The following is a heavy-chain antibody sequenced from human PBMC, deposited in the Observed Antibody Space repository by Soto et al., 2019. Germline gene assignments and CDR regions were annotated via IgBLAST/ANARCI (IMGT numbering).Heavy chain of an antibody. CDR1: GGSFSSGAYH. Sequence: QVQLQESGPGLVKPSQTLSLTCTVSGGSFSSGAYHWSWVRQHPGPGLEWIASISYRGITYSNPSLKIRLSMSVDTSKNQFSLNLTSVTAADTAVYHCARMSATGTRWFDPWGQGTLVTVSS. CDR3: ARMSATGTRWFDP. J-gene: IGHJ5*02. V-gene: IGHV4-31*03. D-gene: IGHD6-13*01. CDR2: ISYRGIT.